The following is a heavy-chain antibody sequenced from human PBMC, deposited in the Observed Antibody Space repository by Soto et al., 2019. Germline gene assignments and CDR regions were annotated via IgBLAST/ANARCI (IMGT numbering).Heavy chain of an antibody. V-gene: IGHV3-23*01. CDR3: AKLTYPSDSTGYYYERVSGWIDS. CDR2: ISASGGTA. CDR1: GFTFSIYA. J-gene: IGHJ5*01. Sequence: GGSLRLSCAASGFTFSIYAMSWVRQAPGKGLEWVSSISASGGTANLADSVEGRCTISRDNSKSTLYLQMNSLRAEDTAVYYCAKLTYPSDSTGYYYERVSGWIDSWGQGTLVTVSS. D-gene: IGHD3-22*01.